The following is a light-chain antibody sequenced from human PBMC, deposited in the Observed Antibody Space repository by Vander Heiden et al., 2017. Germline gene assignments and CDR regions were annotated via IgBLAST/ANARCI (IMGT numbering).Light chain of an antibody. CDR3: SSFSISSPYV. CDR1: SSHVGGYNS. J-gene: IGLJ1*01. V-gene: IGLV2-14*01. Sequence: QSALTQPASVSGSPGQSIPISCTGTSSHVGGYNSVSWYQQHQGKAPKLMIYDISNRPSGVSNRFSGSKSGNTASLTISGLQAEDEADYFCSSFSISSPYVFGTGTKVTVL. CDR2: DIS.